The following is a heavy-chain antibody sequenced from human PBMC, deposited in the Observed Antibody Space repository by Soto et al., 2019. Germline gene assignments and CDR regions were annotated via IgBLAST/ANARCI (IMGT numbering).Heavy chain of an antibody. D-gene: IGHD2-2*01. CDR1: GGSISSYY. V-gene: IGHV4-59*01. Sequence: QVQLQESGPGLVKPSETLSLTCTVSGGSISSYYWSWIRQPPGKGLEWIGYIYYSGSTNYNPSLKRRVTISVDTSKNQFSLKLSSVTAADTAVYYCASGLSRYQLHNYYGMDVWGQGTTVTVSS. J-gene: IGHJ6*02. CDR3: ASGLSRYQLHNYYGMDV. CDR2: IYYSGST.